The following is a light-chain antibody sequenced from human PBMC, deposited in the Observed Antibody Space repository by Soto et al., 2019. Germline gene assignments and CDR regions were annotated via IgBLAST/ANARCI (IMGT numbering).Light chain of an antibody. CDR3: QQYGSSGT. J-gene: IGKJ1*01. CDR2: GAS. Sequence: EIVLTQSPATLSLSPGERATLSCRASQSVPSRDVAWYQQKPGQAPRLLIYGASSRANGVPDRFSGSGSGTDFTLTISRLEPEDFAVYYCQQYGSSGTFGQGTKVDIK. V-gene: IGKV3-20*01. CDR1: QSVPSRD.